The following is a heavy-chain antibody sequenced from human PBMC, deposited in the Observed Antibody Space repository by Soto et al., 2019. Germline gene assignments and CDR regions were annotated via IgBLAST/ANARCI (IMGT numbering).Heavy chain of an antibody. Sequence: ASVKVSCKASGYTFTSYAMHWVRQAPGQRLEWMGWINAGNGNTKYSQKFQGRVTITRDTSTSTVYMELSSLRSEDTAVYYCARSGAGSYYYGMDVWGQGTTVTVSS. CDR3: ARSGAGSYYYGMDV. J-gene: IGHJ6*02. D-gene: IGHD1-26*01. CDR1: GYTFTSYA. V-gene: IGHV1-3*01. CDR2: INAGNGNT.